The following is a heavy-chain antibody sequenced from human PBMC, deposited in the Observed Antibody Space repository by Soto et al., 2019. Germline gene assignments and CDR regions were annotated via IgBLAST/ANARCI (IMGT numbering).Heavy chain of an antibody. Sequence: QVQLVQSGAEVKKPGSSVKVSCKASGGTFSSYTISWVRQAPGQGLEWMGRIIPILGIANYAQKFQGRVTITADKSTSTAYRELSSLRSEDTAVYYCARDDCSVGSCYSDAFDIWGKGTMVTVSS. CDR2: IIPILGIA. V-gene: IGHV1-69*08. CDR3: ARDDCSVGSCYSDAFDI. J-gene: IGHJ3*02. CDR1: GGTFSSYT. D-gene: IGHD2-15*01.